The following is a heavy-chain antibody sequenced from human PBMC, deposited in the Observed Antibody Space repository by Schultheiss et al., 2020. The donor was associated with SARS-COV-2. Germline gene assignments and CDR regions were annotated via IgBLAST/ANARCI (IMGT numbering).Heavy chain of an antibody. CDR2: IYYSGST. CDR3: AREGSSVGGTDY. J-gene: IGHJ4*02. V-gene: IGHV4-31*03. Sequence: SQTLSLTCTVSGGSISSGGYYWSWIRQPPGKGLEWIGYIYYSGSTYYNPSLKSRVTISVDTSKNQFSLKLSSVTPADTAVYYCAREGSSVGGTDYWGQGTLVTVSS. CDR1: GGSISSGGYY. D-gene: IGHD1-1*01.